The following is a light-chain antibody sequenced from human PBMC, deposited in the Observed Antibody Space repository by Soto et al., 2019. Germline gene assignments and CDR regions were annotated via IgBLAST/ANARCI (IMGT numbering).Light chain of an antibody. CDR1: SSNIGTDT. Sequence: QSVLTQPPSASGTPGQRVTISCSGSSSNIGTDTVNWYQQFPGTAPKLLIYSNNQRPSGVPDRFSGSKSGTSDSLAISGLQSEDEADYYCAAWDDSLNGWVFGGGTKLTVL. V-gene: IGLV1-44*01. J-gene: IGLJ3*02. CDR2: SNN. CDR3: AAWDDSLNGWV.